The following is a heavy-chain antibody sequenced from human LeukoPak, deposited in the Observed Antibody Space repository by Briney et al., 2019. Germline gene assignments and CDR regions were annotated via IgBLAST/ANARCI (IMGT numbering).Heavy chain of an antibody. Sequence: SETLSLTCAVYGGSFSGYYWSWIRQPPGKGLEWIGEINHSGRTNYNPSLKSRVTISVETSKNQFSLKLSSVTAADTAVYYCARVTGYMIEDYFDYWGQGTLVTVSS. D-gene: IGHD3-22*01. CDR1: GGSFSGYY. CDR3: ARVTGYMIEDYFDY. J-gene: IGHJ4*02. V-gene: IGHV4-34*01. CDR2: INHSGRT.